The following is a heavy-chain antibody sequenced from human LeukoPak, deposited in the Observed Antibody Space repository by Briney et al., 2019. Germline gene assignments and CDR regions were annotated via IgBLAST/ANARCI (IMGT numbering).Heavy chain of an antibody. CDR1: GYTFTGYY. J-gene: IGHJ4*02. CDR3: ARAGYYDSSGYYHPFDY. CDR2: VNPNSSGT. Sequence: PVASVKVSCKASGYTFTGYYIHWVRQAPGQGLEWMGWVNPNSSGTNYAQNFQGRVTMTRDTSISTAYMELSRLGSDDTAVYYCARAGYYDSSGYYHPFDYWGQGALVTVSS. D-gene: IGHD3-22*01. V-gene: IGHV1-2*02.